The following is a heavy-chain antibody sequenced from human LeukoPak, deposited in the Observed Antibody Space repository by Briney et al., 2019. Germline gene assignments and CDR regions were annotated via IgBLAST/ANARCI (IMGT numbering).Heavy chain of an antibody. CDR3: ARDGRAVTSNMDAFDI. J-gene: IGHJ3*02. CDR1: GFTVSRNY. V-gene: IGHV3-53*01. D-gene: IGHD6-19*01. Sequence: GGSLRLSCVASGFTVSRNYMTWVRQPPGKGLEWVSVIYSGGTIYYADSVKGRFTISRDNSKNTLSLQMNSLRVEDTAVYYCARDGRAVTSNMDAFDIWGQGTMVTVSS. CDR2: IYSGGTI.